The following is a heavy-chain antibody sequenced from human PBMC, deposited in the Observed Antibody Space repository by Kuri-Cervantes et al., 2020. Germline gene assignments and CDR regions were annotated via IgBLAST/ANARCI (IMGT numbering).Heavy chain of an antibody. CDR1: GYAFINHG. D-gene: IGHD3-16*02. J-gene: IGHJ6*02. CDR2: ISIYNGHT. CDR3: ARAIGMGTYYYYGMDV. Sequence: ASVKVSCKASGYAFINHGITWVRQAPGQGLEWMGWISIYNGHTNYAQKFQDRVTMTTDTSTSTAYMELTSLTSDDTAVYYCARAIGMGTYYYYGMDVWGQGTTVTVSS. V-gene: IGHV1-18*01.